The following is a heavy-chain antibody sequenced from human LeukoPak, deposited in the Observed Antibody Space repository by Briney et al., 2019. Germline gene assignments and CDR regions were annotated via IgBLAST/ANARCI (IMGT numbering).Heavy chain of an antibody. CDR3: ASGYCGGACQLGGVDM. V-gene: IGHV4-61*02. J-gene: IGHJ3*02. CDR1: GGSISSGSYF. D-gene: IGHD2-21*02. Sequence: SETLSLTCTVSGGSISSGSYFWSWIRQPAGKGLEWIGRIYTSGSTNYNPSLKSRVTISLDTSGNQFSLKLSSVTAADTAVYYCASGYCGGACQLGGVDMWGQGTMVTVSS. CDR2: IYTSGST.